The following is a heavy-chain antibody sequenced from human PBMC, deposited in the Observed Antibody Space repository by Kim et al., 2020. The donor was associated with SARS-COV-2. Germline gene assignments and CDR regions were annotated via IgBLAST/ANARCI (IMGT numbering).Heavy chain of an antibody. CDR2: ISYDGSNK. CDR3: ARDLWSRLWGLTYSYYG. CDR1: GFTFSSCA. V-gene: IGHV3-30-3*01. D-gene: IGHD2-21*01. Sequence: GGSLRLSCAASGFTFSSCAIHWVRQAPGKGLEWVAVISYDGSNKNYADSVKGRFTISRDNSKNTLYLQMNSLRAEDTAVYYCARDLWSRLWGLTYSYYG. J-gene: IGHJ6*01.